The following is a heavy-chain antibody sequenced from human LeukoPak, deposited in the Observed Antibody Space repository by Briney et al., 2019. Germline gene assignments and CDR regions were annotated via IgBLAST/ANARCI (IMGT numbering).Heavy chain of an antibody. J-gene: IGHJ4*02. V-gene: IGHV3-23*01. Sequence: GWSLRLSCAASGFTFSSYAMRWVRQALGKGLEWVSVISGSGGSTYYADSVKGRFTISRDNSKDTLYLQMNSQRAEDTAVYYCAKDGQGVPDSSGHYFDYWGQGTLVTVSS. CDR2: ISGSGGST. CDR1: GFTFSSYA. D-gene: IGHD3-22*01. CDR3: AKDGQGVPDSSGHYFDY.